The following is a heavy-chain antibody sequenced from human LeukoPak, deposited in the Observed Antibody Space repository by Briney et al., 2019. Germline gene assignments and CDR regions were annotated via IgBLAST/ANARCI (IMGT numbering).Heavy chain of an antibody. V-gene: IGHV1-24*01. Sequence: ASVKVSCKVSGYTPTELSMHWVRQAPGKGLEWMGGFDPEDGETIYAQKFQGRVTMTEDTSTDTAYMELSSLRSEDTAVYYCATVVYGSGSRFDYWGQGTPVTVSS. D-gene: IGHD3-10*01. CDR1: GYTPTELS. J-gene: IGHJ4*02. CDR2: FDPEDGET. CDR3: ATVVYGSGSRFDY.